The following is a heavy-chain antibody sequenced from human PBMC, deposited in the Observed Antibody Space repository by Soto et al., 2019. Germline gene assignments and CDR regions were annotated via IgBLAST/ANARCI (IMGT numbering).Heavy chain of an antibody. D-gene: IGHD3-22*01. J-gene: IGHJ6*02. CDR1: GYTFTGYY. Sequence: GASVKVSCKASGYTFTGYYMHWVRQAPGQGLEWMGWINPNSGGTNYAQKFQGWVTMTRDTSISTAHMELSRLRSDDTAVYYCARDLGSYYYDSSGYKPRHYGMDVWGQGTTVTVSS. CDR2: INPNSGGT. CDR3: ARDLGSYYYDSSGYKPRHYGMDV. V-gene: IGHV1-2*04.